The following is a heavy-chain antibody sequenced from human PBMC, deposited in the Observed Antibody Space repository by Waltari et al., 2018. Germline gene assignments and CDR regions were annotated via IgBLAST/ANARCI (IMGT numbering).Heavy chain of an antibody. Sequence: VQLVESGGGLVKPGGSLRLSCAASGFTFSNAWMSWVRQAPGKGLEWVGRIKSKTDGGTPNYAAPVKGRFTISRDDSKNILYLQMNSLKTEDTAVYYCTTKTWADAFDIWGQGTMVTVSS. CDR3: TTKTWADAFDI. D-gene: IGHD7-27*01. V-gene: IGHV3-15*01. J-gene: IGHJ3*02. CDR2: IKSKTDGGTP. CDR1: GFTFSNAW.